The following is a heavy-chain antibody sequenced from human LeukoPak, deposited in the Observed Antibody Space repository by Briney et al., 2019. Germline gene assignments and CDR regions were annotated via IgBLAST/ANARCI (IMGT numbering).Heavy chain of an antibody. CDR2: IIPIFGTA. CDR3: AREAAAASLSPYYFDY. CDR1: GGTFSSYA. D-gene: IGHD6-13*01. V-gene: IGHV1-69*13. Sequence: SVKVSCKASGGTFSSYAISWVRQAPGQGLEWMGGIIPIFGTANYAQKFQGRVTFTADESTSTAYMELSSLRSEDTAVYYCAREAAAASLSPYYFDYWGQGTLVTVSS. J-gene: IGHJ4*02.